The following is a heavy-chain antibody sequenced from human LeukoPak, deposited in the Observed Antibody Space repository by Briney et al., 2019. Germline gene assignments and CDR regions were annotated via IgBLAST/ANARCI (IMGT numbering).Heavy chain of an antibody. CDR1: GDSVSSNSAA. CDR2: TYYRSKWYN. D-gene: IGHD2-15*01. CDR3: AREDPRYCSGGSCYETFDY. V-gene: IGHV6-1*01. J-gene: IGHJ4*02. Sequence: SQTLSLTCAISGDSVSSNSAAWSWIRQSPSRGLEWLGRTYYRSKWYNDYAVSVKSRITINPDTSKNQFSLQLNSVTPEDTAVYYCAREDPRYCSGGSCYETFDYWGQGTLVTVSS.